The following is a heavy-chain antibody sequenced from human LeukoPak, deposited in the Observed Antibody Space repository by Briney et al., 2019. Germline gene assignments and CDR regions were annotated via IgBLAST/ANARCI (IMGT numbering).Heavy chain of an antibody. V-gene: IGHV3-21*01. D-gene: IGHD2-2*01. J-gene: IGHJ4*02. CDR3: ARVTGYCSSTSCTPFDY. CDR1: GFTFGLYT. Sequence: SGGYLRLSCAASGFTFGLYTMNWVRQTPGKGLEWVSSIVSGSTYMYYADSVKGRFTISRDNAKKSLYLQMNSLRVEDSAVYYCARVTGYCSSTSCTPFDYWGQGTLVTVSS. CDR2: IVSGSTYM.